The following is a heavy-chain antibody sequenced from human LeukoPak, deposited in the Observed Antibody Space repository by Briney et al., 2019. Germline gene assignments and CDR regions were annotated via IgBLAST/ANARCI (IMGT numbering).Heavy chain of an antibody. Sequence: GGSLRLSCAASGFSFTTYGMHWVRQAPLKGLEWLAAMSYDGRNQNYADSVKGRFTIFRDNSQNTLYLQMNSLRAEDTALYYCVKDRTINGRSSPFDSWGQGTLVTVSS. CDR2: MSYDGRNQ. CDR1: GFSFTTYG. V-gene: IGHV3-30*18. J-gene: IGHJ4*02. D-gene: IGHD1-26*01. CDR3: VKDRTINGRSSPFDS.